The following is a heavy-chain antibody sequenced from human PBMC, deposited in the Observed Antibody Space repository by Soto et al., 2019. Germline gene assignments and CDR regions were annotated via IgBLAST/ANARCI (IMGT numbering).Heavy chain of an antibody. J-gene: IGHJ4*02. D-gene: IGHD3-10*01. CDR2: MTPNSGNT. Sequence: QVQLVQSGAEVKKPGASVTVSCKASGYTCTNNVINWVRQAPGQGLEWMGWMTPNSGNTAYAQKFQGRVTMTRDTSTSTAYIELGRLSSDDTAVYYCARVLLSSPSDYWGQGTLVTVSS. V-gene: IGHV1-8*01. CDR3: ARVLLSSPSDY. CDR1: GYTCTNNV.